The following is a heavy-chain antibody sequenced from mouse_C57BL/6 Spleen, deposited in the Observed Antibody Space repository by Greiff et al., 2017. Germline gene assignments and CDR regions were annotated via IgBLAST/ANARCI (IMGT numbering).Heavy chain of an antibody. V-gene: IGHV1-18*01. CDR3: ARQDYDGAY. D-gene: IGHD2-4*01. CDR2: INPNNGGT. CDR1: GYTFTDYN. Sequence: VQLKQSGPELVKPGASVKIPCKASGYTFTDYNMDWVKQSHGKSLEWIGDINPNNGGTIYNQKFKGKATLTVDKSSSTAYMELRSLTSEDTAVYYCARQDYDGAYWGQGTLVTVSA. J-gene: IGHJ3*01.